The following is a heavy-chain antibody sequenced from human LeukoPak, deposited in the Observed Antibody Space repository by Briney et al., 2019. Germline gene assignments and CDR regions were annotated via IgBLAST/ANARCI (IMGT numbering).Heavy chain of an antibody. Sequence: SETLSLTCSVSGYSIRSGYHWAWIRQPPGKGLEWIGSINYSEKPYYNPSLKSRVTISVDTSKNQFSLKMTSVTAADTAFYFCARSEINDYMNYWGQGMPVTVSS. J-gene: IGHJ4*02. CDR2: INYSEKP. V-gene: IGHV4-38-2*02. CDR3: ARSEINDYMNY. CDR1: GYSIRSGYH. D-gene: IGHD4-11*01.